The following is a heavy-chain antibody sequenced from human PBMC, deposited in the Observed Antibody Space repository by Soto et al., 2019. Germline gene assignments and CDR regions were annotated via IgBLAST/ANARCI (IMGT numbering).Heavy chain of an antibody. J-gene: IGHJ4*02. V-gene: IGHV3-23*01. CDR3: AQSSVWYPYLDS. CDR1: EFSFDDYA. CDR2: ITYTGVST. D-gene: IGHD6-13*01. Sequence: GGSLRLSCAASEFSFDDYAMSWVRQAPGKGLEWVSSITYTGVSTYYADSVKGRFTISRDNSRDTLFLQMNSLRAEDTAIYYCAQSSVWYPYLDSWGQGTLVTVSS.